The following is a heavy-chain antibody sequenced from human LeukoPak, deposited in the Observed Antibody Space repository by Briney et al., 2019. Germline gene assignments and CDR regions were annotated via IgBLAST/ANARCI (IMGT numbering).Heavy chain of an antibody. D-gene: IGHD3-16*02. V-gene: IGHV4-38-2*01. J-gene: IGHJ3*02. CDR2: IYHSGST. Sequence: SETLSLTCAVSGYSISRGYYWGWIRPPPGKGLEWIGSIYHSGSTYYNPSLKSRVTISVDTSKNQFSLKLSSVTAADTAVYYCATYLRLGELSPSGDAFDIWGQGTMVTVSS. CDR1: GYSISRGYY. CDR3: ATYLRLGELSPSGDAFDI.